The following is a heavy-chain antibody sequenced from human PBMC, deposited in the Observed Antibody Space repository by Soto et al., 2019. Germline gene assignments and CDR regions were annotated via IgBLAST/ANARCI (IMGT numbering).Heavy chain of an antibody. CDR1: RFTFSSYA. J-gene: IGHJ4*02. V-gene: IGHV3-23*01. D-gene: IGHD3-3*02. Sequence: EVQLLESGGGLVQPGGSLVLSCAASRFTFSSYAMSWVRQAPGKGLEWVSSISGGGNDPYYADSVKGRFTISRDNSQNTLYLQMSSLRADDTAVYYCARSLFLASTDTEPFDDWGQGALVTVSS. CDR2: ISGGGNDP. CDR3: ARSLFLASTDTEPFDD.